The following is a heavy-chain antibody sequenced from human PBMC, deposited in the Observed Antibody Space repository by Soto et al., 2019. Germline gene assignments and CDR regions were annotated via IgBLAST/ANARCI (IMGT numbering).Heavy chain of an antibody. CDR3: ASELAALTWFDP. D-gene: IGHD1-1*01. J-gene: IGHJ5*02. Sequence: EVQLVESGGGLVQPGGSLRLSCAASGFTFSSYSMNWVRQAPGKGREWVSYISSSSSTIYYADSVKGRFTISRDNAKNSLYLQMNSLRDEDTAVYYCASELAALTWFDPSGQGTMVTVSS. CDR2: ISSSSSTI. V-gene: IGHV3-48*02. CDR1: GFTFSSYS.